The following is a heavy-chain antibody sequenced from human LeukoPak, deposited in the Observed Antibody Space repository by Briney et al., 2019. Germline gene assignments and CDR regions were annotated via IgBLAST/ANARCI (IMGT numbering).Heavy chain of an antibody. CDR3: ARDLGLQEVY. D-gene: IGHD4-11*01. CDR2: IYYSGST. V-gene: IGHV4-39*07. J-gene: IGHJ4*02. Sequence: SETLSLTCTVSGGSISNSSYYWDWIRQPPGKGLEWIGSIYYSGSTYYNPSLKSRVTISVDTSKNQFSLKLSSVTAADTAVYYCARDLGLQEVYWGQGTLVTVSS. CDR1: GGSISNSSYY.